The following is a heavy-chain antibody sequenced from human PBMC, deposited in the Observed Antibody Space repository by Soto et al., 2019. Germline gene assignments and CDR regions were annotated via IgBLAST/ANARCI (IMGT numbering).Heavy chain of an antibody. D-gene: IGHD3-3*01. CDR2: IYPGDSDT. Sequence: PGESLKISCKGSGYSFTSYWIGWVRQMPGKGLEWMGIIYPGDSDTRYSPSFQGQVTISADKSISTAYLQWSSLKASDTAMYYCARRLTNPTAIIGGTEFDYWGQGTLVTVSS. CDR1: GYSFTSYW. CDR3: ARRLTNPTAIIGGTEFDY. V-gene: IGHV5-51*01. J-gene: IGHJ4*02.